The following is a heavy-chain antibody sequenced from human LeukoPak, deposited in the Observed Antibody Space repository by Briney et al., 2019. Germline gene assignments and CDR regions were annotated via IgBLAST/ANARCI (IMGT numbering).Heavy chain of an antibody. Sequence: SETLSLTCTVSGGSISSYYWSWIRQPPGKGLEWIGYIYYSGSTNYNPSLESRVTISVDTSKNQFSLKLSSVTAADTAVYYCARTTEGGYTYDYFYYYYMDVWGKGTTVTISS. V-gene: IGHV4-59*01. CDR1: GGSISSYY. D-gene: IGHD5-18*01. CDR2: IYYSGST. J-gene: IGHJ6*03. CDR3: ARTTEGGYTYDYFYYYYMDV.